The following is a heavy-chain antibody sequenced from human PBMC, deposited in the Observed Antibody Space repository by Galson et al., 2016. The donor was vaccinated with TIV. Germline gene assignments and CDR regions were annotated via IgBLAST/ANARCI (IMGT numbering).Heavy chain of an antibody. D-gene: IGHD2-2*01. CDR3: ARGGPNIVIVPAAGYFDS. J-gene: IGHJ4*02. Sequence: QSGAEVKKPGESLRISCKGSGYSFTNYWITWVRQMPGIGLEWMGRIDPSDSYIKYSPSFQGHVTISADRSINTAYLQWSSLKASDSAMYYCARGGPNIVIVPAAGYFDSWGQGALVTVSS. CDR1: GYSFTNYW. V-gene: IGHV5-10-1*01. CDR2: IDPSDSYI.